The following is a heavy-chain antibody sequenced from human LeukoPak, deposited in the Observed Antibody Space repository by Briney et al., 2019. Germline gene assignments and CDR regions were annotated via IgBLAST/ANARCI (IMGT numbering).Heavy chain of an antibody. CDR2: ISYDGSNK. D-gene: IGHD3-9*01. Sequence: GGSLRLSCAASGFTFSSYGMHWVRQAPGKGLEWVAVISYDGSNKYYVDSVKGRFTISRDNSKNTLYLQMNSLRAEDTAVYYCAREVEYEWLETRDYWGQGTLVTVSS. V-gene: IGHV3-30*03. J-gene: IGHJ4*02. CDR3: AREVEYEWLETRDY. CDR1: GFTFSSYG.